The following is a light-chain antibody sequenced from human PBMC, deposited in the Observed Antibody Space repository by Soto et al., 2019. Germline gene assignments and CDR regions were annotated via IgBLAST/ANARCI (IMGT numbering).Light chain of an antibody. J-gene: IGLJ2*01. V-gene: IGLV1-47*02. CDR1: NSNIGGNY. CDR2: LNN. CDR3: AAWDDSLSGPV. Sequence: QSALTQPPSASGTPGQRVSISCSGTNSNIGGNYVYWYQHVPGKAPKLLISLNNQRPSGVPDRFSGSKSGTSASLAISGLRSEDEAHYYCAAWDDSLSGPVFGGGTKLTVL.